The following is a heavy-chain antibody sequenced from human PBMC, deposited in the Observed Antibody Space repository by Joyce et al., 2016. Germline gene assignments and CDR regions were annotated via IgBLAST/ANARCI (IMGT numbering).Heavy chain of an antibody. D-gene: IGHD3-16*02. J-gene: IGHJ4*02. V-gene: IGHV3-23*01. CDR3: AKEMTFGGVIDLYYFDC. CDR2: ISGNGDRT. Sequence: EVQVLESGGGLVQPGGSLRLSCAASGFTFSSYAMSWVRQAPGKGLEWVSAISGNGDRTYYAESVKGRFTISRDNSKNTLYLQMNSLRAEDTAVYYCAKEMTFGGVIDLYYFDCWGQGTLVTVSS. CDR1: GFTFSSYA.